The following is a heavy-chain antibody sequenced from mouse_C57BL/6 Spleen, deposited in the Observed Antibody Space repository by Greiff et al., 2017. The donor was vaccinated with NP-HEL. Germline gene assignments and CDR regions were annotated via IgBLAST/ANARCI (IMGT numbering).Heavy chain of an antibody. D-gene: IGHD1-1*01. Sequence: QVQLQQPGAELVMPGASVKLSCKASGYTFTSYWMHWVKQRPGQGLEWIGEIDPSDSYTNYNQKFKGKSTLTVDKSSSTAYMQLSSLTSEDSAVYYCARSPLSRNYFDYRGQGTTLTVSS. V-gene: IGHV1-69*01. J-gene: IGHJ2*01. CDR1: GYTFTSYW. CDR3: ARSPLSRNYFDY. CDR2: IDPSDSYT.